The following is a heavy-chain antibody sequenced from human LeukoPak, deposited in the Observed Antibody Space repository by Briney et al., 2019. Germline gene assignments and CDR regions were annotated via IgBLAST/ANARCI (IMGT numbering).Heavy chain of an antibody. Sequence: GGSLRLSCAASGFTVSSNYMSWVRQAPGKGLEWVSVIYRSDGTYYADSVKGRFTISRDNAKNSLYLQMNSLRAEDTAVYYCARQDYDSNDAFDIWGQGTMVTVSS. CDR2: IYRSDGT. J-gene: IGHJ3*02. V-gene: IGHV3-66*04. D-gene: IGHD3-22*01. CDR1: GFTVSSNY. CDR3: ARQDYDSNDAFDI.